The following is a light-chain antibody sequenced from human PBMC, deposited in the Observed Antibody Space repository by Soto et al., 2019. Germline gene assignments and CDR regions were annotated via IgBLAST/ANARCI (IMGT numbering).Light chain of an antibody. CDR3: QLYNSYART. V-gene: IGKV1-17*01. Sequence: DVQMPQPPPSLSASVGDRVTTTCRASQGIRNDLGWYQQKPGKAPKRLIYAASSLQSGVPSRFSGSGSGTEFTLTISSLQPEDFATYYRQLYNSYARTFGQGTKVDIK. CDR1: QGIRND. CDR2: AAS. J-gene: IGKJ1*01.